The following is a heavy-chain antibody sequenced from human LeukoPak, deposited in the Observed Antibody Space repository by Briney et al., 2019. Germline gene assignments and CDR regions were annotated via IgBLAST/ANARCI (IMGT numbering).Heavy chain of an antibody. CDR2: ISGRSSHV. CDR1: GFSFSDYD. J-gene: IGHJ1*01. CDR3: GRAFPPLRTSSAGDL. V-gene: IGHV3-21*01. Sequence: GGSLRLSCSASGFSFSDYDMNWVRQAPGKGLQWVSAISGRSSHVYYGESVKGRFTISRENAKNSLYLQLDSLGVEDKAVYYCGRAFPPLRTSSAGDLWGQGTLVTVSS. D-gene: IGHD3-16*01.